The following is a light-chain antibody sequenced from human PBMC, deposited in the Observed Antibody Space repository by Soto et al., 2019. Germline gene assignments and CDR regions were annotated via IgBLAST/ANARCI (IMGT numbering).Light chain of an antibody. J-gene: IGLJ1*01. CDR3: CSTAPESTYV. V-gene: IGLV2-23*01. CDR1: SSDVGAYNS. CDR2: KGT. Sequence: SVLAQPASVSGSPGQSITISCTGTSSDVGAYNSVSWYQQHPHKAPQVIIYKGTQRPSGVSNRFSGATSGNAASLTSSGLQADDEADFVCCSTAPESTYVYGSGTKV.